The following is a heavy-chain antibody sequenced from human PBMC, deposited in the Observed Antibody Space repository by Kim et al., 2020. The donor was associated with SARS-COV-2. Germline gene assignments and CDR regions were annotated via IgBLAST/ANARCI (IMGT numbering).Heavy chain of an antibody. CDR3: AKGSSGGYYYYMDV. D-gene: IGHD6-25*01. Sequence: ADSVKCRFTIDRDNAKNSLYLQMNSLRAEDTALYYCAKGSSGGYYYYMDVWGKGTTVTVSS. J-gene: IGHJ6*03. V-gene: IGHV3-9*01.